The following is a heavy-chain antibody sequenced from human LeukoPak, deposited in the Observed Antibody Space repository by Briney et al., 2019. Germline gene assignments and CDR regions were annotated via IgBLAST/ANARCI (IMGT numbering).Heavy chain of an antibody. CDR1: GGSISSYY. CDR2: IYYSGSS. Sequence: SETLSLTCTVSGGSISSYYWGWIRQPPGKGLEWIGFIYYSGSSNYNPSLKSRVTISVDTSKNQFSLKLSSVTAADMAVYYCARHALYGLRPGYYYFDYWGQGTLVTVSS. V-gene: IGHV4-59*08. D-gene: IGHD2-8*01. CDR3: ARHALYGLRPGYYYFDY. J-gene: IGHJ4*02.